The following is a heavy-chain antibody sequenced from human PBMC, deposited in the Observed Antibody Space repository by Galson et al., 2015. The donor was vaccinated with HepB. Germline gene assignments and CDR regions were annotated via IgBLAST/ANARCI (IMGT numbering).Heavy chain of an antibody. V-gene: IGHV3-11*01. J-gene: IGHJ5*02. CDR1: GFTFSDYY. CDR3: ARDQKQWLVRGGWFDP. D-gene: IGHD6-19*01. CDR2: ISSSGSTI. Sequence: SLRLSCAASGFTFSDYYMSWIRQAPGKGLEWVSYISSSGSTIYYADSVKGRFSISRDNAKNSLYLQMNSLRAEDTAVYYCARDQKQWLVRGGWFDPWGQGTLVTVSS.